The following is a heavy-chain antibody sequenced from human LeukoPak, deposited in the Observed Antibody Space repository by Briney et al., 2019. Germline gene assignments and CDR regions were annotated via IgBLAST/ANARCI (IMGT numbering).Heavy chain of an antibody. CDR3: AREGGYCSSTSCYAFFDY. Sequence: ASVKVSCKASGYTFTGYYMHWVRQAPGQGLAWMGWINPNSGGTNYAQKFQGWVTMTRDTSISTAYMELSRLRSDDTAVYYCAREGGYCSSTSCYAFFDYWGQGTLVTVSS. V-gene: IGHV1-2*04. CDR2: INPNSGGT. J-gene: IGHJ4*02. D-gene: IGHD2-2*01. CDR1: GYTFTGYY.